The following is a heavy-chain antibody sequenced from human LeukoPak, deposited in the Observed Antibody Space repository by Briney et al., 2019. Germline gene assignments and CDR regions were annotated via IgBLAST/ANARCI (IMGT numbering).Heavy chain of an antibody. V-gene: IGHV4-4*02. CDR2: IYYSGST. D-gene: IGHD5-18*01. J-gene: IGHJ6*03. Sequence: SETLSLTCAVSGGSISSSNWWSWVRQPPGKGLEWIGVIYYSGSTYYNPSLKRRVTISVDASKNQFSLKVSSVTAADTAVYYCARVDSKGYSYGFYYYYYMDVWGKGTTVTVSS. CDR3: ARVDSKGYSYGFYYYYYMDV. CDR1: GGSISSSNW.